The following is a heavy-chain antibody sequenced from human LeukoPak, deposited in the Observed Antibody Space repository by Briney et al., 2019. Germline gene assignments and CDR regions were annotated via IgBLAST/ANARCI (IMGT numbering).Heavy chain of an antibody. V-gene: IGHV4-39*07. CDR3: ARGVYHDAFDI. CDR2: IHNSGGP. J-gene: IGHJ3*02. CDR1: GGSINRISYY. D-gene: IGHD2-2*01. Sequence: PSETLSLTCTVSGGSINRISYYWGWIRQPPGKGLEWIGSIHNSGGPYYKPSLKSRVTISIDTSRNQFSLMLTSVTAADTAVYYCARGVYHDAFDIWGQGTMVTVSS.